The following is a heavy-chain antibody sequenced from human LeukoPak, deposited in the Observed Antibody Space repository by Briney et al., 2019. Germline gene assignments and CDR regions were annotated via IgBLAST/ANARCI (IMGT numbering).Heavy chain of an antibody. Sequence: SETLSLTCTVSGGSISSYYWSWIRQPPGKGLEWIGYIYYSGSTNYNPSLKSRVTISVDTSKNQFSLKLSSVTAADTAVYYCARRRSLGFDPWGQGTLVTVS. CDR3: ARRRSLGFDP. CDR2: IYYSGST. V-gene: IGHV4-59*01. CDR1: GGSISSYY. J-gene: IGHJ5*02.